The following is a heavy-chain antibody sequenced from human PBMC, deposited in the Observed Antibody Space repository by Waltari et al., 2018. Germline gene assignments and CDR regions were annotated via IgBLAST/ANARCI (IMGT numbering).Heavy chain of an antibody. CDR1: GFTVSRNY. V-gene: IGHV3-53*01. J-gene: IGHJ6*02. D-gene: IGHD6-13*01. CDR2: IYSGVST. Sequence: EVQLVESGGGLIQPGGSLRLSCAASGFTVSRNYMSWVRQAQGKGLEGVSVIYSGVSTYYADSVKGRFTISRDNSKNTLYLQMNSLRAEDTAVYYCARDLGSSWYADYYGMDVWGQGTTVTVSS. CDR3: ARDLGSSWYADYYGMDV.